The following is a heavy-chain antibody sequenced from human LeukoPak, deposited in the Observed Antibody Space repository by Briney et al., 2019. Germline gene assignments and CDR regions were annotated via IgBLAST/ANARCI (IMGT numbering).Heavy chain of an antibody. Sequence: ASVKLSCTSSGGTFSSYAISWVRQAPGQGPEWMGGIIPIFGTANYAQKFQGRVTITADESTSTAYMELSSLRSEDTAVYYCARGPEVHCSGGSCYSTPGSDCMDVWGKGTTVTVSS. V-gene: IGHV1-69*13. J-gene: IGHJ6*04. CDR3: ARGPEVHCSGGSCYSTPGSDCMDV. D-gene: IGHD2-15*01. CDR1: GGTFSSYA. CDR2: IIPIFGTA.